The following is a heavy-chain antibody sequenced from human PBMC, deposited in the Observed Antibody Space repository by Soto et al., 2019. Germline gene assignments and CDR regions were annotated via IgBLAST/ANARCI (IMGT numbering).Heavy chain of an antibody. J-gene: IGHJ5*02. D-gene: IGHD3-3*01. CDR3: AGVFGRGGFLAWLPKSNWFDP. CDR1: GYTFTSYG. Sequence: QVQLVQSGAEVKKPGASVKVSCKASGYTFTSYGISWVRQAPGQGLEWMGWISAYNGNTNYAQKLQGRVTMTTDTSTSTAYRELRSLRSDDTAVYYCAGVFGRGGFLAWLPKSNWFDPWGQGTLVTVSS. CDR2: ISAYNGNT. V-gene: IGHV1-18*01.